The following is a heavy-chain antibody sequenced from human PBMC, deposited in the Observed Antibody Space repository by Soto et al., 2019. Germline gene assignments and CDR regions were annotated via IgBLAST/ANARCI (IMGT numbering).Heavy chain of an antibody. CDR1: GFTFSSYS. J-gene: IGHJ5*02. Sequence: PGGSLRLSCAASGFTFSSYSMNWVRQAPGKGLEWVSSISSSSYIYYADSVKGRFTISRDNAKNSLYLQMNSLRAEVTAVYYCAATNSSSWLPNWFDPWGQGTLVTVSS. CDR3: AATNSSSWLPNWFDP. V-gene: IGHV3-21*01. CDR2: ISSSSYI. D-gene: IGHD6-13*01.